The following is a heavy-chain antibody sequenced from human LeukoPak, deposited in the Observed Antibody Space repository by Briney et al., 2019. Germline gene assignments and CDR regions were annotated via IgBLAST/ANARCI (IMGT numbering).Heavy chain of an antibody. J-gene: IGHJ4*02. CDR1: GYTFTGYY. CDR3: ARDIGGYCSSTSCYGSGDGDY. D-gene: IGHD2-2*03. CDR2: INPNSGGT. Sequence: AAGKVSCKAAGYTFTGYYMHWVRQAPGQGLEWMGWINPNSGGTNYAQKFQGRVTMTRDTSISTAYMELSRLRSDDTAVYYCARDIGGYCSSTSCYGSGDGDYWGQGTLVTVSS. V-gene: IGHV1-2*02.